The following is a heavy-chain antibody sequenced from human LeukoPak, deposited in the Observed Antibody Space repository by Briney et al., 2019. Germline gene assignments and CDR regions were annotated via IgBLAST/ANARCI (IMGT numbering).Heavy chain of an antibody. CDR2: IYYSGST. CDR1: GGSISSYY. J-gene: IGHJ3*02. CDR3: ARHVGLGDAFDI. V-gene: IGHV4-59*08. Sequence: KPSETLSLTCTVSGGSISSYYWSWIRQPPGKGLEWIGYIYYSGSTNYNPSLKSRVTISVYTSKNQFSLKLSSVTAADTAAYYCARHVGLGDAFDIWGQGTMVTVSS. D-gene: IGHD3-16*01.